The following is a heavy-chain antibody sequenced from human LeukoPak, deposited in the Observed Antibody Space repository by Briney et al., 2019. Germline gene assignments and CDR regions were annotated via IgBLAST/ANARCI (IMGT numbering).Heavy chain of an antibody. CDR3: ARDDYDLSGGMDV. V-gene: IGHV4-59*12. CDR1: GGSISSYY. CDR2: IYYSGST. Sequence: SETLSLTCTVSGGSISSYYWSWIRQPPGKGLEWIGYIYYSGSTYYNPSLKSRVTISVDTSKNQFSLKLSSVTAADTAVYYCARDDYDLSGGMDVWGQGTTVTVSS. J-gene: IGHJ6*02. D-gene: IGHD4-17*01.